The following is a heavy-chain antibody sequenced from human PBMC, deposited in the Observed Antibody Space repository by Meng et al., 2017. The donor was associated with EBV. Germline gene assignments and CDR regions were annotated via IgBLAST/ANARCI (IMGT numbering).Heavy chain of an antibody. CDR3: ARGTPGRSYSDY. CDR2: INPNDGYT. J-gene: IGHJ4*02. Sequence: QVQLVQSGAELKKPGASVKVSCKASGNTFTSHWMHWVRQAPGQGLEWMGIINPNDGYTMYEQKFQGRVTVTADRPTATAYMVLRNLRSDDTAVYYCARGTPGRSYSDYWGPGTLVTVSS. CDR1: GNTFTSHW. D-gene: IGHD3-10*01. V-gene: IGHV1-46*01.